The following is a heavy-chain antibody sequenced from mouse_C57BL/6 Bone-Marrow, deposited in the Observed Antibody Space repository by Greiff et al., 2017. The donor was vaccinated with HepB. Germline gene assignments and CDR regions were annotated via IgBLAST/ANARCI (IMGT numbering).Heavy chain of an antibody. D-gene: IGHD1-1*01. CDR2: IYPGSGST. CDR1: GYTFTSYW. CDR3: ASCAPYYYVSIYWYFDV. V-gene: IGHV1-55*01. Sequence: QVQLQQPGAELVKPGDSVKMSCKASGYTFTSYWITWVKQRPGQGLEWIGDIYPGSGSTNYNEKFKSKATLTVDTSASTAYMQLSSLTSEDSAVYYSASCAPYYYVSIYWYFDVWGTGTTVTVSS. J-gene: IGHJ1*03.